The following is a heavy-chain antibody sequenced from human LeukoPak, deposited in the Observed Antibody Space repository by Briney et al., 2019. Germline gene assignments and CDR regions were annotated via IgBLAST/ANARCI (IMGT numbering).Heavy chain of an antibody. CDR2: IYYSGST. V-gene: IGHV4-59*01. CDR3: ARDSRYGGDEIPGLDY. J-gene: IGHJ4*02. D-gene: IGHD2-21*02. Sequence: SETLSLTCTVSGGSISSYYWSWIRQPPGKGLEWIGYIYYSGSTNYNPSLKSRVTISVDTSKNQFSLKLSSVAAADTAVYYCARDSRYGGDEIPGLDYWGQGTLVTVSS. CDR1: GGSISSYY.